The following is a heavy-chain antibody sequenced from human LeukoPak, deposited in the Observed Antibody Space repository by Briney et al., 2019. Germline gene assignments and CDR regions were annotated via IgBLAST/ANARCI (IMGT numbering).Heavy chain of an antibody. Sequence: GGSLRLSCAASGFTFSDYYMSWIRQAPGKGLEWVAGISGSAGGTNYADSVKGRFTISRDNAKNTLYLQMNSLRAEDTAVYFCAKRGVVIRVFLVGFHKEAYYFDSWGQGALVTVSS. V-gene: IGHV3-23*01. CDR1: GFTFSDYY. CDR3: AKRGVVIRVFLVGFHKEAYYFDS. CDR2: ISGSAGGT. D-gene: IGHD3-10*01. J-gene: IGHJ4*02.